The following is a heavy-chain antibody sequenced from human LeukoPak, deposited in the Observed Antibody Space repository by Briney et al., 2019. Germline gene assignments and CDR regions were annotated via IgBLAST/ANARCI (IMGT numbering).Heavy chain of an antibody. CDR2: FDPEDGET. CDR1: GSPLTELS. Sequence: ASVQVSFKVSGSPLTELSMHWVRPAPGKGLEWMGGFDPEDGETIYAQKFQGRVTMTEDTSTDTAYMELSSLRSEDTAVYYCAPQRYYYDSSGYYYWFDPWGQGTLVTVSS. CDR3: APQRYYYDSSGYYYWFDP. J-gene: IGHJ5*02. D-gene: IGHD3-22*01. V-gene: IGHV1-24*01.